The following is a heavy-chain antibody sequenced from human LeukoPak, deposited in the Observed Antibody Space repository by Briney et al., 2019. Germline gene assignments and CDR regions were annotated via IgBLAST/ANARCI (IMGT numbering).Heavy chain of an antibody. J-gene: IGHJ4*02. D-gene: IGHD2-21*01. CDR2: IDYGGART. CDR3: ATHCCSGEGTMFDY. V-gene: IGHV3-23*01. CDR1: GFTFGANG. Sequence: GGSLRLSCAASGFTFGANGMAWVRQAPGKGLEWLSTIDYGGARTHYTDPMTGRLTISRDNSKNTLFLQIDSLRVEDTAIYYCATHCCSGEGTMFDYWGQGTLVTVSS.